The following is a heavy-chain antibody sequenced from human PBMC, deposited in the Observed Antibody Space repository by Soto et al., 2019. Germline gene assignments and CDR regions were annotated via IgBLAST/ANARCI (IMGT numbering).Heavy chain of an antibody. Sequence: QVQLQQWGAGLLKPSETLSLTCAVYGGSFSGYYWSWIRQPPGKGLEWIGEINHSGSTSYNPSLKSRVTISVDTSKNQFSLKLSFVTAADTAVYYCARGVAEGNWFDPWGQGTLVTVSS. V-gene: IGHV4-34*01. CDR2: INHSGST. J-gene: IGHJ5*02. CDR1: GGSFSGYY. CDR3: ARGVAEGNWFDP.